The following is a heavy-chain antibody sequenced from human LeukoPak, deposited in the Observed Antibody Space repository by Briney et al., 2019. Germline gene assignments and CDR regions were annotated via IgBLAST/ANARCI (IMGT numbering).Heavy chain of an antibody. CDR2: ISAYNGKT. J-gene: IGHJ4*02. Sequence: ASVKVSCKASGYTFTSYGISWVRQAPGQGLEWVGWISAYNGKTNNAQKLQGRVTMTTDTSTSTAYMELRSLRSDDTAVYYCARGASRGSQYYWGQGTLVTVSS. D-gene: IGHD1-26*01. CDR1: GYTFTSYG. V-gene: IGHV1-18*01. CDR3: ARGASRGSQYY.